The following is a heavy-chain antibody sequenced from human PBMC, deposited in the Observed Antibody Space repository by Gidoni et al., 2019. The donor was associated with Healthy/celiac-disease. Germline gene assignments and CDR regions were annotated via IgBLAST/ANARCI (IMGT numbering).Heavy chain of an antibody. V-gene: IGHV1-2*06. D-gene: IGHD3-22*01. CDR2: INPNSGGT. CDR3: AKGDITMIVGGDAFDI. CDR1: GYTFTDYY. Sequence: QVQLVQSGAEVKTPGASVKVPCKASGYTFTDYYMHWVRQAPGQGLEWMGRINPNSGGTNYAQKFQGRVTMTRDTSISTAYMELSRLRSDDTAVYYCAKGDITMIVGGDAFDIWGQGTLVTVSS. J-gene: IGHJ3*02.